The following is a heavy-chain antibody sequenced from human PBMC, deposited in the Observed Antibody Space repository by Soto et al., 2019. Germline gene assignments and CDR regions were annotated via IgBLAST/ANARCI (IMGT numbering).Heavy chain of an antibody. V-gene: IGHV3-74*01. Sequence: PGGSLRFSCAASGFTFSTYWMHWVRQAPGKGLVWVSRIKFDGSIINYADSVRGRFTISRDNAKNTVYLQMNSLTAEDTGVYYCARGIKNYYGVDVWGQGTTVTVSS. CDR1: GFTFSTYW. J-gene: IGHJ6*02. CDR2: IKFDGSII. D-gene: IGHD3-10*01. CDR3: ARGIKNYYGVDV.